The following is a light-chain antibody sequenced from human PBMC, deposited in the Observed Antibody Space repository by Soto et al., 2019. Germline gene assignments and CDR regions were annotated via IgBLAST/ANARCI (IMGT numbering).Light chain of an antibody. J-gene: IGKJ4*01. CDR2: VAS. CDR1: QSVSSH. CDR3: QHYNVWPLT. V-gene: IGKV3-15*01. Sequence: EIVMTQSPATLSVSPGERATLSCRASQSVSSHLAWYRQKPGQTPKLLIYVASTRATGIPARFSGSGSGTKFTLTISSPQSEDFAGYSGQHYNVWPLTVGGGTKVEFK.